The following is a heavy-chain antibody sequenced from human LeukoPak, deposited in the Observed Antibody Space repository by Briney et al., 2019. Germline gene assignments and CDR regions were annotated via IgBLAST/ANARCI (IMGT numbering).Heavy chain of an antibody. J-gene: IGHJ6*02. CDR3: AAGYYGSGIYYYGMDV. CDR1: GFTFSSYA. Sequence: GGSLRLSCAAYGFTFSSYAMSWVRQAPGKGLEWVSAISGSGGTTYDADSVKGRFTISRDNSKNTLYLQMNSLRAEDTAVYYCAAGYYGSGIYYYGMDVWGQGTTVTVSS. D-gene: IGHD3-10*01. CDR2: ISGSGGTT. V-gene: IGHV3-23*01.